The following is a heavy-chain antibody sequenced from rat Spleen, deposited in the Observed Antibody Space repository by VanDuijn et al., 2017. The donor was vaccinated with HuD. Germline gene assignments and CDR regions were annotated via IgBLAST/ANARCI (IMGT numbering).Heavy chain of an antibody. J-gene: IGHJ2*01. V-gene: IGHV5-7*01. CDR1: GFTFSDYN. CDR2: ISYDGSST. Sequence: EVQLVESGGGLVQPGRSLKLSCAASGFTFSDYNMAWVRQAPKKGLEWVATISYDGSSTYYRDSVKGRFTISRDNAKSTLYRQMDRLRSEDTATYYCASSIPYFDYWGQGVMVTVSS. D-gene: IGHD2-1*01. CDR3: ASSIPYFDY.